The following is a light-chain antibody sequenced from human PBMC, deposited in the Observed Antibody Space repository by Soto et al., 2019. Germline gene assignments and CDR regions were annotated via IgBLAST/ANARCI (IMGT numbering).Light chain of an antibody. V-gene: IGKV1-5*01. CDR3: QQQNTFTIT. Sequence: IQMAQSPSTLSASVGARAAITCRAGQSISSWLAWYQQKPGKDPKILIYAASTLQSEVPSRFSGSGSGTEFNLTISSLQTEDCATYYCQQQNTFTITFGQGTRLDIK. CDR2: AAS. J-gene: IGKJ5*01. CDR1: QSISSW.